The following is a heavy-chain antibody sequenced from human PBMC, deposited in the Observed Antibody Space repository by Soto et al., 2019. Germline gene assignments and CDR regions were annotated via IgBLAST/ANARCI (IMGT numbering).Heavy chain of an antibody. CDR2: IYYSGST. J-gene: IGHJ4*02. CDR3: ARAQGSGFLVS. Sequence: PSETLSLTCPVSGGSIRSGDYYWSWIRQPPGKGLEWIGYIYYSGSTYYNPSLKSRVTISVDTSKNQFSLKLSSVTAADTAVYYCARAQGSGFLVSWGQGTLVTVSS. D-gene: IGHD3-10*01. CDR1: GGSIRSGDYY. V-gene: IGHV4-30-4*01.